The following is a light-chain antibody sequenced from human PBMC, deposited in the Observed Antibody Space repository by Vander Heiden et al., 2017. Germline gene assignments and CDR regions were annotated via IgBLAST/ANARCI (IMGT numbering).Light chain of an antibody. CDR2: QDS. CDR1: NVGDNY. Sequence: SYELTPPPSVSVSPRQTVRITCSGDNVGDNYVSWYHQKPGQSPVLVIYQDSKRPSGIPERFSGSNSGNTATLTISGTQAVDEADYYCQAWDSSTDVVFGGGTKLTVL. J-gene: IGLJ2*01. CDR3: QAWDSSTDVV. V-gene: IGLV3-1*01.